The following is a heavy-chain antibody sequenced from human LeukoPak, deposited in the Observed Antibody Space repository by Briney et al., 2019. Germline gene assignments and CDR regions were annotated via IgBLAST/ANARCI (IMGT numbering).Heavy chain of an antibody. D-gene: IGHD3-10*01. J-gene: IGHJ4*02. V-gene: IGHV4-4*07. CDR2: IYTSGST. CDR1: GGSISSYY. Sequence: SVTLSLTCTVSGGSISSYYWSWIQQPAGKGLEWIGRIYTSGSTNYNPSLKSRVTMSVDTSKNQFSLKLSSVTAADTAVYYCAREESPTPGIIDYWGQGTLVTVSS. CDR3: AREESPTPGIIDY.